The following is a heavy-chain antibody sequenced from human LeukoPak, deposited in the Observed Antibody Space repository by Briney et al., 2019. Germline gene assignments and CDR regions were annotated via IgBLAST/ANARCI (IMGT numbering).Heavy chain of an antibody. J-gene: IGHJ3*02. V-gene: IGHV3-9*01. CDR3: AKGSPGTREAFDI. CDR2: ISWNSGSI. D-gene: IGHD1-26*01. Sequence: GGSLRLSCAASGFTFDDYAMHWVRQAPGRGLEWVSGISWNSGSIGYADSVKGRFTISRDNAKNSLYLQMNSLRAEDTALYYCAKGSPGTREAFDIWGQGTIVTVSS. CDR1: GFTFDDYA.